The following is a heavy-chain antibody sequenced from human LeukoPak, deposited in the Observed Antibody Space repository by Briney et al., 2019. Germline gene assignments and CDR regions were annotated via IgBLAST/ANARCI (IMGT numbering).Heavy chain of an antibody. Sequence: PGRSLRLSCAASGFTFSCYGMQWVRQAPGKGLEWVTVIWYDGSNKYYADSVKGRFTISRDNSKNTLYLQMNSLRAEDTAVYYCARKGTKIQLWLRPKYYFDYWGQGTLVTVSS. D-gene: IGHD5-18*01. V-gene: IGHV3-33*01. CDR2: IWYDGSNK. J-gene: IGHJ4*02. CDR1: GFTFSCYG. CDR3: ARKGTKIQLWLRPKYYFDY.